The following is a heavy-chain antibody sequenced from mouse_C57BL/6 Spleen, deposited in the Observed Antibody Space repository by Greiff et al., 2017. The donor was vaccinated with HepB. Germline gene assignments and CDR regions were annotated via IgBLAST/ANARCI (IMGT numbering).Heavy chain of an antibody. D-gene: IGHD2-4*01. J-gene: IGHJ4*01. CDR3: ARNWYDYDEGGIGAMDY. CDR1: GFSLTSYG. V-gene: IGHV2-2*01. Sequence: VQLQQSGPGLVQPSQSLSITCTVSGFSLTSYGVHWVRQSPGKGLEWLGVIWSGGSTLYNAAFISRLSISKDNSKSQVFFKMNSLQADDTAIYYCARNWYDYDEGGIGAMDYWGQGTSVTVSS. CDR2: IWSGGST.